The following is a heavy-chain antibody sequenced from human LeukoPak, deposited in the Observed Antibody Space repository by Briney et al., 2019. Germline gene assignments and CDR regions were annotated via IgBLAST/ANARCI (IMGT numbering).Heavy chain of an antibody. CDR2: IKQDGSEK. D-gene: IGHD3-22*01. CDR1: GFTFSSYW. J-gene: IGHJ6*02. Sequence: PGGSLRLSCAASGFTFSSYWMSWVRQAPGKGLEWVANIKQDGSEKYYVDSVKGRFTISRDNSKNTLYLQMNSLRAEDTAVYYCARDWYYYDSSGLRTPYYYYYYGMDVWGQGTTVTVSS. CDR3: ARDWYYYDSSGLRTPYYYYYYGMDV. V-gene: IGHV3-7*01.